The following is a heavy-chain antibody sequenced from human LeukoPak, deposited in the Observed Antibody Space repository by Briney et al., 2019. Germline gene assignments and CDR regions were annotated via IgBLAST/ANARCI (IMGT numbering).Heavy chain of an antibody. CDR3: AKARGLIGGAFDI. V-gene: IGHV3-43*01. CDR2: ISWDGDTT. J-gene: IGHJ3*02. CDR1: GFTFDDYI. Sequence: GGSLRLSCAASGFTFDDYIMHWVRQAAGKGLEWVSLISWDGDTTYYADSVKGRFTSSRDNSKNSLFLQTNSLRTEDTALYYCAKARGLIGGAFDIWGQGTMVTVSS. D-gene: IGHD3-22*01.